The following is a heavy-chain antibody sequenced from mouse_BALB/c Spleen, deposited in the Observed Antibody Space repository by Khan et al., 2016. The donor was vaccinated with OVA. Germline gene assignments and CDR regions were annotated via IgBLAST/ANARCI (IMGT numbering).Heavy chain of an antibody. CDR1: GYAFSSYW. D-gene: IGHD2-14*01. Sequence: QVQLKQSGAELVRPGSSVKISCKASGYAFSSYWMNWVKQRPGQGLEWIGQIYPGDGDTKYNGKFKGKVTLTADKSSSTAYMQISSLTSEDSAVYFCARSGYDFFAYRGQGTLVTVSA. V-gene: IGHV1-80*01. CDR2: IYPGDGDT. J-gene: IGHJ3*01. CDR3: ARSGYDFFAY.